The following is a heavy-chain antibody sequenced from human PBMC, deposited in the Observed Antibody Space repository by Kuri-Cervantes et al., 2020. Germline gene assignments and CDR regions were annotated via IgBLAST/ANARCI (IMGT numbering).Heavy chain of an antibody. CDR1: GGSLSPYY. V-gene: IGHV4-34*01. D-gene: IGHD3-22*01. Sequence: ESLKISCAVYGGSLSPYYWSWVRQSPGKGLEWIGEINHSGSTNYNPSLKSRVTISVDTSKNQFSLKLSSVTAADTAVYYCARLGEYYYDSSGYFFDYWGQGTLVTVSS. J-gene: IGHJ4*02. CDR2: INHSGST. CDR3: ARLGEYYYDSSGYFFDY.